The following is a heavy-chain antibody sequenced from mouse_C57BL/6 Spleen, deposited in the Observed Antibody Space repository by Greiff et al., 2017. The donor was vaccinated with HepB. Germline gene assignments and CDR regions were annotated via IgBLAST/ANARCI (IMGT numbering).Heavy chain of an antibody. Sequence: EVKLQESGGGLVKPGGSLKLSCAASGFTFSSYTMSWVRQTPEKRLEWVATISGGGGNTYYPDSVKGRFTISRDNAKNTLYLQMSSLRSEDTALYYCARHNDYYFDYWGQGTTLTVSS. CDR3: ARHNDYYFDY. D-gene: IGHD2-4*01. J-gene: IGHJ2*01. V-gene: IGHV5-9*01. CDR1: GFTFSSYT. CDR2: ISGGGGNT.